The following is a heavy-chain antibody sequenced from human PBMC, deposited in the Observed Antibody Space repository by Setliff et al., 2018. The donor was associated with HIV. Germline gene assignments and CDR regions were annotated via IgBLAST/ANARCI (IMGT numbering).Heavy chain of an antibody. D-gene: IGHD3-3*01. CDR1: GVSINSHY. Sequence: ASETLSLTCTVSGVSINSHYWSWIRQPPGKGLEWIGYIYTSGSTNFNPSLKSRGTISVDTSKNQFSLKLNSVTAADTAVYYCAGHGDYNFWSGYYFDFWGQGTLVTVSS. J-gene: IGHJ4*02. CDR2: IYTSGST. CDR3: AGHGDYNFWSGYYFDF. V-gene: IGHV4-4*09.